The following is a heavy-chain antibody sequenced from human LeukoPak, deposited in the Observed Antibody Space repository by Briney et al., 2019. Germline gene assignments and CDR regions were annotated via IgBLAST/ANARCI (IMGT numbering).Heavy chain of an antibody. V-gene: IGHV3-23*01. CDR2: ISGSGGST. D-gene: IGHD2-21*02. Sequence: GGSLRLSCAASGFTFSTYAMSWVRQTPGKGLEWVSAISGSGGSTYYADSVKGRFTISRDNSKNTLYLQMNSLRAEDTATYYCAKDLRHFGDIVVVTADFDYWGQGALVTVSS. CDR1: GFTFSTYA. J-gene: IGHJ4*02. CDR3: AKDLRHFGDIVVVTADFDY.